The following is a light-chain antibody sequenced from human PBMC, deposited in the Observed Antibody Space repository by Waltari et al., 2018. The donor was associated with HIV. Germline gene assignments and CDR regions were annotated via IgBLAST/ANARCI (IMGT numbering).Light chain of an antibody. CDR1: SPKIGAHYA. CDR2: DNN. J-gene: IGLJ1*01. CDR3: LSYDSRLGGSV. Sequence: QSVLTQPPPASGAPGQRVPISRTGSSPKIGAHYALPWYPHLPGPAPKLLILDNNNRPSGVPDRFSGSKSGTSASLVITGLQADDEADYYCLSYDSRLGGSVFGPGTRVTVL. V-gene: IGLV1-40*01.